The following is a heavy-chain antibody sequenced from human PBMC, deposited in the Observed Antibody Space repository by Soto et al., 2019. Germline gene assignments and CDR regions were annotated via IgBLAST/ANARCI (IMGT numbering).Heavy chain of an antibody. CDR3: ARDRYSSGWLDAFDI. Sequence: EVQLVESGGGLVQPGGPLRLSCAASGFTVSSNYMSWVRQAPGKGLEWVSVIFTGGSTYYADSVKGRFTISRHSSKNTVYLQMNSLRAEDTAVYYCARDRYSSGWLDAFDIWGQGTMVTVSS. J-gene: IGHJ3*02. V-gene: IGHV3-53*04. D-gene: IGHD6-19*01. CDR1: GFTVSSNY. CDR2: IFTGGST.